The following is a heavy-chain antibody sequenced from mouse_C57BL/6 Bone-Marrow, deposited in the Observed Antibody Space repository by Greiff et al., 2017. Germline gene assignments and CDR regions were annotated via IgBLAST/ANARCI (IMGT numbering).Heavy chain of an antibody. D-gene: IGHD1-1*01. CDR2: IFPGSGST. V-gene: IGHV1-75*01. CDR1: GYTFTDYY. J-gene: IGHJ1*03. CDR3: AREGTTVVRGYFDV. Sequence: VQLQQSGPELVKPGASVKISCKASGYTFTDYYINWVKQRPGQGLEWIGWIFPGSGSTYYNEKFKGKATLTVDKSSSTAYMLLSSLTSEDSAVYFCAREGTTVVRGYFDVWGTGTTVTVSS.